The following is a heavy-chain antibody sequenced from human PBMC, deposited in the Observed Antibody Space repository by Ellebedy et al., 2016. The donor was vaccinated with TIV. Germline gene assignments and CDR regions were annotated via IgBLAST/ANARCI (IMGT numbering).Heavy chain of an antibody. D-gene: IGHD2-2*01. Sequence: GESLKISCEASGFSVRTTYMTWVRQAPGKGLEWVSVIYSANNTHYAESVKGRFSISRDNFKNTIYLQIHGLRAEDTALYYCVRERKQMPTWGQGTLVTVSS. CDR1: GFSVRTTY. J-gene: IGHJ5*02. CDR3: VRERKQMPT. CDR2: IYSANNT. V-gene: IGHV3-66*01.